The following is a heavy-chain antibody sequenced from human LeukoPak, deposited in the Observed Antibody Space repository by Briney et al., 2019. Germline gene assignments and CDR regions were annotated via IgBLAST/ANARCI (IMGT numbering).Heavy chain of an antibody. D-gene: IGHD5-18*01. Sequence: GESLKISCKGSGYSFTNYWIGWVRQMLGKGLEWMGIIYPGDSVTIYSPSFQGQVTISADKSISSAFLHWSSLKASDTAIYYCARPGGGVGYTFDSWGQGTLVTVSS. V-gene: IGHV5-51*01. CDR2: IYPGDSVT. CDR3: ARPGGGVGYTFDS. CDR1: GYSFTNYW. J-gene: IGHJ4*02.